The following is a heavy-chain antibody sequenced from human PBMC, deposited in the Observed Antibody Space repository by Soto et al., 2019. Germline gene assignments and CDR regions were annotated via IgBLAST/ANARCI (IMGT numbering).Heavy chain of an antibody. D-gene: IGHD6-19*01. CDR3: ARVGSALEIEY. CDR1: GGSVSSGSYY. CDR2: IYYRGNT. Sequence: SETLSLTCTVSGGSVSSGSYYWSCIRQPPGKGLEWIGYIYYRGNTNYNPSLKSRVTISVDTSKNQFSMKLSSVTAADTAVYYCARVGSALEIEYWGQGTRVTVSS. V-gene: IGHV4-61*01. J-gene: IGHJ4*02.